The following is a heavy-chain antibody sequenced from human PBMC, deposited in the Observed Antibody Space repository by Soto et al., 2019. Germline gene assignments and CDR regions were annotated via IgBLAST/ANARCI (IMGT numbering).Heavy chain of an antibody. J-gene: IGHJ4*02. CDR3: AKAGTGTTHY. D-gene: IGHD1-7*01. CDR2: ISYDGSNK. V-gene: IGHV3-30*18. CDR1: GFTFSSYG. Sequence: GGSLRHSCAASGFTFSSYGMHWVRQAPGKGLERVAVISYDGSNKYYADSVKGRFTISRDNSKNTLYLQMNSLRAEDTAVYYCAKAGTGTTHYWGQGTLVTVSS.